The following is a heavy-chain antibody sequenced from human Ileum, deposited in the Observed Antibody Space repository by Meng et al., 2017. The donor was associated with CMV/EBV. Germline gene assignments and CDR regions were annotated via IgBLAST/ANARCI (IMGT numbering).Heavy chain of an antibody. Sequence: QVQLVQSGAEVKKPGASVKVSCKSSGSIFTQYFIHWVRQAPGQGLEWMGWIDPDTGNTNDVGKFQGRVTMTRDTSSSTAYMELSRLRSDDTAIYYCARDSGYDASWGQGTLVTVSS. CDR3: ARDSGYDAS. CDR1: GSIFTQYF. J-gene: IGHJ1*01. CDR2: IDPDTGNT. D-gene: IGHD6-13*01. V-gene: IGHV1-2*02.